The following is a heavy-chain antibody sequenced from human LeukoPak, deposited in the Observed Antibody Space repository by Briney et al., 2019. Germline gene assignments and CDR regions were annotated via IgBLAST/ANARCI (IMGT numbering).Heavy chain of an antibody. D-gene: IGHD2/OR15-2a*01. V-gene: IGHV1-2*04. CDR3: ARGLSWHYYYGMDV. CDR1: GYTFTSYY. J-gene: IGHJ6*02. Sequence: ASVKVSCKAPGYTFTSYYMHWVRQAPGQGLEWMGWINPNSGGTNYAQKFQGWVTMTRDTSISTAYMELSRLRSDDTAVYYCARGLSWHYYYGMDVWGQGTTVTVSS. CDR2: INPNSGGT.